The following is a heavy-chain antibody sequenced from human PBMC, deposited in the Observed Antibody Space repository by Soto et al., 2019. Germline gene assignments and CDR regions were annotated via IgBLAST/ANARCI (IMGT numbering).Heavy chain of an antibody. Sequence: SETPSLTCTVSGGSISSYYWSWIRQPPGKGLEWIGYIYYIGSTNYNPSLKSRLTISVDTSKNQFSLKLSSVTAADTAVYYCARSGGHTDFFYFDYWGQGTLVTVSS. V-gene: IGHV4-59*08. CDR1: GGSISSYY. CDR3: ARSGGHTDFFYFDY. D-gene: IGHD2-21*02. CDR2: IYYIGST. J-gene: IGHJ4*02.